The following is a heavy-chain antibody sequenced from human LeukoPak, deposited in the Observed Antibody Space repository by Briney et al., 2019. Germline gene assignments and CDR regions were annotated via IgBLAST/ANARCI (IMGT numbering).Heavy chain of an antibody. CDR2: TDSDGSDI. J-gene: IGHJ4*02. D-gene: IGHD1-26*01. CDR3: ARGSEWELLSCDF. Sequence: GGSLRLSCAASGFSFRSHWMHWVRQAPAKGLVWVSRTDSDGSDISYADSVKGRFTISRDNAKNSLYLQMNSLRAEDTAVYYCARGSEWELLSCDFWGQGTVVTVSS. CDR1: GFSFRSHW. V-gene: IGHV3-74*01.